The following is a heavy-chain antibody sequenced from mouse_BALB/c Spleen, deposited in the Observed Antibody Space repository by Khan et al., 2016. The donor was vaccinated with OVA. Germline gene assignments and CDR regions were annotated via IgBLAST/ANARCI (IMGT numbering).Heavy chain of an antibody. CDR1: GHTFTSYT. Sequence: VQLQQSGAELARPGASVKMSCKASGHTFTSYTIHWIKKRPGQGLEWIGYINPSNGYTNYNQKFKDKATLTTDKSSTTAYLQLSSLTSDDSAVYNGVRDGAYHRNDGLFAYWGQGTLVTVSA. CDR2: INPSNGYT. V-gene: IGHV1-4*01. CDR3: VRDGAYHRNDGLFAY. J-gene: IGHJ3*01. D-gene: IGHD2-14*01.